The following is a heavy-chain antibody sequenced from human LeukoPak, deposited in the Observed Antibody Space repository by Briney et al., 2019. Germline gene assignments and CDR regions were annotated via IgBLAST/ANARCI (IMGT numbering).Heavy chain of an antibody. CDR1: GYTFTGYY. Sequence: GASVKVSCKASGYTFTGYYMHWVRQAPGQGLEWMGWISAYNGNTNYAQKLQGRVTMTTDTSTSTAYMELRSLRSDDTAVYYCAGRSGYGDLVYWGQGTLVTVSS. V-gene: IGHV1-18*04. D-gene: IGHD4-17*01. J-gene: IGHJ4*02. CDR2: ISAYNGNT. CDR3: AGRSGYGDLVY.